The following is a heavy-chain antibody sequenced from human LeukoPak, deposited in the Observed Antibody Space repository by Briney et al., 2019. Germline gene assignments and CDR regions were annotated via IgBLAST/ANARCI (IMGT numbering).Heavy chain of an antibody. Sequence: SETLSLTCTVSGASSNSYYWSWIRQPPGKGLEWIGSYYSGGTNYNSSLKSRVTISVDTSKNQFSLMLSSVTAADTAVYYCATSRGSDGSGNYWGQGTLVTVSS. V-gene: IGHV4-59*01. J-gene: IGHJ4*02. CDR1: GASSNSYY. CDR2: YYSGGT. D-gene: IGHD3-10*01. CDR3: ATSRGSDGSGNY.